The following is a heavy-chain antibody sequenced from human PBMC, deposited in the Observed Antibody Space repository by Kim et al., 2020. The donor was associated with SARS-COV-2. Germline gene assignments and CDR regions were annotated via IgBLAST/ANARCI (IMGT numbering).Heavy chain of an antibody. Sequence: SQTLSLTCAISGDSVSSNSAAWNWIRQSPSRGLEWLGRTYYRSKWYNDYAVSVKSRITINPDTSKNQFSLQLNSVTPEDTAVYYCARVRAAAGPHYYYYGMDVWGQGTTVTVSS. CDR1: GDSVSSNSAA. D-gene: IGHD6-13*01. CDR2: TYYRSKWYN. CDR3: ARVRAAAGPHYYYYGMDV. V-gene: IGHV6-1*01. J-gene: IGHJ6*02.